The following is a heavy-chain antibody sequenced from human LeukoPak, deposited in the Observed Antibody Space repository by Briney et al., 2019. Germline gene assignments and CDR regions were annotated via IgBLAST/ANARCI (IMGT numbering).Heavy chain of an antibody. CDR2: ISNDGSKK. J-gene: IGHJ4*02. Sequence: GGSLRLSCAASGFTFSSYGMHWVRQAPGKGLDWVAVISNDGSKKYYADSVKGRFTISRDNSTNTLYLQMNSLRAEDTAIYYCATVRGTESTATDYWGQGTLVTVSS. V-gene: IGHV3-30*03. CDR3: ATVRGTESTATDY. CDR1: GFTFSSYG.